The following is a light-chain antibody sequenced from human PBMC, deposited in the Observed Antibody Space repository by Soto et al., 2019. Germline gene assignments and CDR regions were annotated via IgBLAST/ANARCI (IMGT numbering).Light chain of an antibody. CDR1: QSISDT. Sequence: IVMTQSASSLSVSPGGRATLSCRASQSISDTLAWYQQKPGQAPRLLIYGASNRATGVPDRFSGSGSGTDFTLTISSLQPDDFATYYCQQYNSYSKPSGQGTKVAI. J-gene: IGKJ1*01. CDR2: GAS. CDR3: QQYNSYSKP. V-gene: IGKV3D-15*01.